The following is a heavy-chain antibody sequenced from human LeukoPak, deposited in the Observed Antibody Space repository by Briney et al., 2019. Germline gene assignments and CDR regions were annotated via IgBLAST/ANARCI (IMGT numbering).Heavy chain of an antibody. CDR2: INPNNGDT. J-gene: IGHJ3*02. V-gene: IGHV1-2*02. D-gene: IGHD5-24*01. CDR3: ARESSNSFNI. CDR1: GYSFTGYY. Sequence: ASVKVSCKASGYSFTGYYMHWVRQAPGQGLDYMGWINPNNGDTNYAQKFQDRVTMTRDTSITTAYMELSRLRSDDTAVYYCARESSNSFNIWGQGTNVTVSS.